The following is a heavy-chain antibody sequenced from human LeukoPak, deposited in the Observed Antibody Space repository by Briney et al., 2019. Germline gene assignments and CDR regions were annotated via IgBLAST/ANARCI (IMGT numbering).Heavy chain of an antibody. V-gene: IGHV3-30*04. CDR1: GFTFSSYA. Sequence: GGTLRLSCAASGFTFSSYAMHWVRQAPGKGLEWVAVISYDGSNKYYADSVKGRFTISRDNSKNTLYLQMNSLRAEDTAVYYCARSGGLAAAGYWGQGTLVTVSS. J-gene: IGHJ4*02. CDR3: ARSGGLAAAGY. CDR2: ISYDGSNK. D-gene: IGHD6-13*01.